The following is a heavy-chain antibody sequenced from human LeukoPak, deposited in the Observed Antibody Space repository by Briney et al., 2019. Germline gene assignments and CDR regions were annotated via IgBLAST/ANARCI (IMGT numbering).Heavy chain of an antibody. CDR1: GFTFSNSI. V-gene: IGHV3-30*03. J-gene: IGHJ3*02. D-gene: IGHD3-22*01. Sequence: GGSLRLSCAASGFTFSNSIFHWVRQAPGKGLEWVALISHDGSNKQYADSVKGRFTISRDDSESTVYLDVDSLRTEDTAIFYCTREGWSSGHAGSFDIWGQGTMVTVSS. CDR3: TREGWSSGHAGSFDI. CDR2: ISHDGSNK.